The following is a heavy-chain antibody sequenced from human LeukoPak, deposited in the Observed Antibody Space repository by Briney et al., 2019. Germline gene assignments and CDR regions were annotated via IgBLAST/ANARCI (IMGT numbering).Heavy chain of an antibody. D-gene: IGHD4-23*01. J-gene: IGHJ4*02. Sequence: GGSLRLSCAASGNYWMHWVRQAPGKGLVWVSRIDRDGSRINYADSVKGRFTISRDNGKNTLFLQMNSLRAEDAAVYYCVRGNDYGGPHYWGQGTLVTVSS. V-gene: IGHV3-74*01. CDR3: VRGNDYGGPHY. CDR1: GNYW. CDR2: IDRDGSRI.